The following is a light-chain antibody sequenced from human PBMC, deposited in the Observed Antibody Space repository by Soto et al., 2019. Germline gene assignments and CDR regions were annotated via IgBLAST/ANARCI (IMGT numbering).Light chain of an antibody. CDR1: QSVSKW. J-gene: IGKJ1*01. Sequence: TPAPPTLAASLRDTIASPCRTSQSVSKWLAWYQQKPGKAPKLLIYKASVLETGVPSRFSGSGSGTEFSLTISSLQSDDFATYYCQQYNSYWTFGQGTKV. V-gene: IGKV1-5*03. CDR2: KAS. CDR3: QQYNSYWT.